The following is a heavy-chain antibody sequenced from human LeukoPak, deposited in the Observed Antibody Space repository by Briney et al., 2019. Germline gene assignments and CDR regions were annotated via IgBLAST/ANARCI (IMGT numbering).Heavy chain of an antibody. V-gene: IGHV1-69*01. CDR3: ARVTPPSGGWYFDY. CDR2: IIPIFGTA. D-gene: IGHD6-19*01. J-gene: IGHJ4*02. Sequence: SVKVSCKASGGTFSSYAISWVRQAPGQGLEWMGGIIPIFGTANYAQKFQGRVTITADESTSTAYMELRSLRSDDTAVYYCARVTPPSGGWYFDYWGQGTLVTVSS. CDR1: GGTFSSYA.